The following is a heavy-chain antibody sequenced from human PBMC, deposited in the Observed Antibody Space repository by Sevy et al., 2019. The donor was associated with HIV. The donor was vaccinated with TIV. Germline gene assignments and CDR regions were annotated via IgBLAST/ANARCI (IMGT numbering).Heavy chain of an antibody. CDR2: FDPEDGET. V-gene: IGHV1-24*01. CDR1: GYTLTELS. J-gene: IGHJ6*02. Sequence: ASVKVSCKVSGYTLTELSMHWVRQAPGKGLEWMGGFDPEDGETIYAQKFQGRVTMTGDTSTDTAYMELSSLRSEDTAVYYCATDTYCSGGSCYYGMDVWGQGTTVTVSS. D-gene: IGHD2-15*01. CDR3: ATDTYCSGGSCYYGMDV.